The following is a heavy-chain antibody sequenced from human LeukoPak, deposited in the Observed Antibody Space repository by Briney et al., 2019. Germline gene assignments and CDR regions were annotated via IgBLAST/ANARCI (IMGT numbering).Heavy chain of an antibody. D-gene: IGHD5-12*01. CDR2: ISSSSSTI. V-gene: IGHV3-48*04. Sequence: PGGSLRLSCAASGFTFSSYSMNWVRQAPGKGLEWVSYISSSSSTIYYADSVKGRFTISRDNAKNSLYLQMNSLRAEDTAVYYCARDQRVDRIRDTDYWGQGTLVTVSS. CDR3: ARDQRVDRIRDTDY. J-gene: IGHJ4*02. CDR1: GFTFSSYS.